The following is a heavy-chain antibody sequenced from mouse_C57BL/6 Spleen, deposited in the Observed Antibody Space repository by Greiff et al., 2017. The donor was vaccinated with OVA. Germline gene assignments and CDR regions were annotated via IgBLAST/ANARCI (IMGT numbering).Heavy chain of an antibody. V-gene: IGHV14-4*01. J-gene: IGHJ2*01. D-gene: IGHD1-1*01. CDR3: TTWYYGTSDY. Sequence: VQLQQSGAELVRPGASVKLSCTASGFNIKDDYMHWVKQRPEQGLEWIGWIDPENGDTEYASKFQGKATITADTSSNTAYLQLSSLTSEDTAVYYCTTWYYGTSDYWGQGTTLTVAS. CDR2: IDPENGDT. CDR1: GFNIKDDY.